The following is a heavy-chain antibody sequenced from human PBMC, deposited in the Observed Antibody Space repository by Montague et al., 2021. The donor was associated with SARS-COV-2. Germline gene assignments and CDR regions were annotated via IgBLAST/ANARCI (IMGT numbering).Heavy chain of an antibody. D-gene: IGHD3-3*01. V-gene: IGHV4-34*01. CDR2: VNHSGSS. CDR1: GGSFNDYY. CDR3: ARGQVTVFGVLIMLPAAGPLDV. J-gene: IGHJ3*01. Sequence: SETLSLTCAVYGGSFNDYYWTWIRQPPGKGLEWIGEVNHSGSSNYNPSLKSRVSISVDTSKSQSSLRLTSVTAADTGVYYCARGQVTVFGVLIMLPAAGPLDVWGQGTKVTVSS.